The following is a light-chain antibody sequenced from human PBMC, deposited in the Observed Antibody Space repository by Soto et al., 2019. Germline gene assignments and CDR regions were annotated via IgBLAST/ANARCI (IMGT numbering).Light chain of an antibody. CDR3: LHDYTYPRT. Sequence: AIQMTQSPSSLSASVGDRVTITCRASQDIRNDLGWYQQKPGEAPQLLIYAASHLQSGVPSRFSGSGSGTDFTLTISRLQPEDFATYYCLHDYTYPRTFGQGTKVDIK. CDR1: QDIRND. J-gene: IGKJ1*01. V-gene: IGKV1-6*01. CDR2: AAS.